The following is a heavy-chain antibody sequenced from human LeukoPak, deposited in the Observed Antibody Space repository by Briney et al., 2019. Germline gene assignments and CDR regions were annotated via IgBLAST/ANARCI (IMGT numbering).Heavy chain of an antibody. V-gene: IGHV3-64*01. D-gene: IGHD3-22*01. CDR3: ARRNYYDSSGNYDFDY. CDR2: ISSNGGST. J-gene: IGHJ4*02. CDR1: GFTFSSYA. Sequence: GGSLRLSCAASGFTFSSYAMHWVRQAPGKGLEYVSAISSNGGSTYYANSVKGRFTISRDNSKNTLYLQMGSLRAEDMAVYYCARRNYYDSSGNYDFDYWGQGTLVTVSS.